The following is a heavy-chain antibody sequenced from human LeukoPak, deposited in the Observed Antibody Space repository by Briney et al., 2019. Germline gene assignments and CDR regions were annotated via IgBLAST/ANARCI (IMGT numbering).Heavy chain of an antibody. CDR3: ARGGYCTNGVCLNWFDP. Sequence: ASVKVSCTASGGTFSSYAISWVRQAPGQGLEWMGGIIPIFGTANYAQKFQGRVTITADESTSTAYMELGSLRSEDTAVYYCARGGYCTNGVCLNWFDPWGQGTLVTVSS. D-gene: IGHD2-8*01. CDR2: IIPIFGTA. CDR1: GGTFSSYA. J-gene: IGHJ5*02. V-gene: IGHV1-69*01.